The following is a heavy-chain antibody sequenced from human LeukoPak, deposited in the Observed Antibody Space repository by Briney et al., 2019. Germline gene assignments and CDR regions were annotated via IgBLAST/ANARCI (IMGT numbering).Heavy chain of an antibody. CDR3: AREFGGGRDYYGMDV. V-gene: IGHV3-48*03. CDR2: ISSSGSTI. Sequence: HPGGSLRLSCAASGFTFSSYEMNWVRQAPGKGLEWVSYISSSGSTIYYADSVKGRFTSSRDNAKNSLYLQMNSLRAEDTAVYYCAREFGGGRDYYGMDVWGQGTTVTVSS. J-gene: IGHJ6*02. CDR1: GFTFSSYE. D-gene: IGHD3-10*01.